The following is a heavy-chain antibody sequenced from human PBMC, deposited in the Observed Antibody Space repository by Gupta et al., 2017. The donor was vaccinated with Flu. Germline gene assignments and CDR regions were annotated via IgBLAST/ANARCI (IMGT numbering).Heavy chain of an antibody. V-gene: IGHV4-59*08. Sequence: QVQLQESGPGLVKPSETLSLTCTVSGGSISSYYWSWIRQPPGKGLEWIGYIYDSGSTSYNPALKSRVTISVDTSKNQFSLKLSSVTAADTAVYYCARQGTAAGWYFGLWGRGTLVTVSS. J-gene: IGHJ2*01. CDR2: IYDSGST. D-gene: IGHD6-13*01. CDR3: ARQGTAAGWYFGL. CDR1: GGSISSYY.